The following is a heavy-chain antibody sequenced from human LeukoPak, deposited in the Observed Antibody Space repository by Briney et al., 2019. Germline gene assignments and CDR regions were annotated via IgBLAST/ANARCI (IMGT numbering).Heavy chain of an antibody. D-gene: IGHD3-9*01. Sequence: GGSLRLSCAASGFTFSSYWMSWVRQAPGKGLEWVANIKQDGSEKYYVDSVKGRFTISRDNAKNSLYLQMNSLRAEDTAVYYCAREALYYDILTGGPPFDYWGQGTLVTVSS. J-gene: IGHJ4*02. CDR1: GFTFSSYW. CDR2: IKQDGSEK. V-gene: IGHV3-7*01. CDR3: AREALYYDILTGGPPFDY.